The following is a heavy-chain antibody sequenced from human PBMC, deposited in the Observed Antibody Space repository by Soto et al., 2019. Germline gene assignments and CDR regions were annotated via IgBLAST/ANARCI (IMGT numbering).Heavy chain of an antibody. CDR1: GYRFTSYS. CDR3: ARVDIVVVPAAPYYYGMDV. V-gene: IGHV5-10-1*01. CDR2: IDPSDSYT. J-gene: IGHJ6*02. Sequence: PGESLKVSCKGSGYRFTSYSSSWVRPMPGKGLEWMGRIDPSDSYTNYSPSFQGHVTISADKSISTAYLQWSSLKASDTAMYYCARVDIVVVPAAPYYYGMDVWGQGTTVTVSS. D-gene: IGHD2-2*03.